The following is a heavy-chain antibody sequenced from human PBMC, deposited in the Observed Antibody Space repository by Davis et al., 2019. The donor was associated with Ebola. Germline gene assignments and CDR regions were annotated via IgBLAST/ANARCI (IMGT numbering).Heavy chain of an antibody. Sequence: AASVKVSCKVSGYTLTELSIHWVRQAPGKGLEWMGSVDPEDGETIYAQKFQGRVTMAGDTSTDTAYMELNSLRSEDTAVYYCAREDETITSGMDVWGQGTTVTVSS. CDR2: VDPEDGET. J-gene: IGHJ6*02. CDR1: GYTLTELS. V-gene: IGHV1-24*01. CDR3: AREDETITSGMDV. D-gene: IGHD1-14*01.